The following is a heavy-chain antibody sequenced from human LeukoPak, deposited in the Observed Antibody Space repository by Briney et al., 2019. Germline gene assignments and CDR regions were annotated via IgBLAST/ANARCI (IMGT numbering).Heavy chain of an antibody. J-gene: IGHJ4*02. CDR1: GYTLTELS. V-gene: IGHV1-2*02. CDR2: INPNSGGT. Sequence: ASVKVSCKVSGYTLTELSMHWVRQAPGQGLEWMGWINPNSGGTNYAQKFQGRVTMTRDTSISTAYMELSRLRSDDTAVYYCASIAAAGTDFDYWGQGTLVTVSS. D-gene: IGHD6-13*01. CDR3: ASIAAAGTDFDY.